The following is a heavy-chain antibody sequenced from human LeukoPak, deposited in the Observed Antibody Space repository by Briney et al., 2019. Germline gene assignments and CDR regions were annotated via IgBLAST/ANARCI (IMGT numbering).Heavy chain of an antibody. J-gene: IGHJ4*02. CDR2: IYYSGST. V-gene: IGHV4-39*01. CDR1: GGSISSSSYY. Sequence: PSETLSLTCTVSGGSISSSSYYWGWIRQPPGKGLEWIGSIYYSGSTYYNPSLKSRVTISVDTSKNQFSLKLSSVTAADTAVYYCARFKEIVVVSDDYWGQGTRVTVSS. CDR3: ARFKEIVVVSDDY. D-gene: IGHD3-22*01.